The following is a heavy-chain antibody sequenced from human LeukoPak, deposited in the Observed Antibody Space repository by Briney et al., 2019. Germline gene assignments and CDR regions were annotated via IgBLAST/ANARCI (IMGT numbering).Heavy chain of an antibody. D-gene: IGHD2-15*01. CDR1: GYTFTSYD. J-gene: IGHJ4*02. Sequence: ASVKVSCKASGYTFTSYDINWVRQATGQGLEWMGWMNPNSGNTGYAQKFQGRVTITRNTSISTANMELSSLRSEDTAVYYCARGKGVAAILFDYWGQGTLVTVSS. V-gene: IGHV1-8*03. CDR2: MNPNSGNT. CDR3: ARGKGVAAILFDY.